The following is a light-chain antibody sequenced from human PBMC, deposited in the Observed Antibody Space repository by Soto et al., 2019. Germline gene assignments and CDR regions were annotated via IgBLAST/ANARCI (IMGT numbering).Light chain of an antibody. J-gene: IGKJ1*01. CDR1: QSVFYSSNSKNY. V-gene: IGKV4-1*01. Sequence: DIVMTQSPDSLAVSLDERATINCKSSQSVFYSSNSKNYLAWYQQKPGQPPKLLIYWASTRESGVPDRFSGSGSGTDFTLTITSLQAEDVAVYYCQQYYTAPTWTFGQGTKVEIK. CDR3: QQYYTAPTWT. CDR2: WAS.